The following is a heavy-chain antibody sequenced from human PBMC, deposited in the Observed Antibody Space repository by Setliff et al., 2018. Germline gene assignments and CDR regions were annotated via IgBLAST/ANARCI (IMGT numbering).Heavy chain of an antibody. D-gene: IGHD3-22*01. V-gene: IGHV3-73*01. CDR1: GFTFSGSA. CDR3: TRQASPHPDSSGNYYHLRFYYYMDV. J-gene: IGHJ6*03. Sequence: GGSLRLSCAASGFTFSGSAMHWVRQASGKGLEWVGRIRSRPDNYATAYAASVKGRVTISRDDSKNTAYLQMNSLKTEDRAVYYSTRQASPHPDSSGNYYHLRFYYYMDVWGKGTTVTVSS. CDR2: IRSRPDNYAT.